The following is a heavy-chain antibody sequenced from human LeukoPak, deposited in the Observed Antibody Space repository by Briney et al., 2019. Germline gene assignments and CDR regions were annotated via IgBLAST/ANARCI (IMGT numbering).Heavy chain of an antibody. CDR3: ARVRDRYYMDV. CDR2: IYYSGST. Sequence: PSETLSLTCTVSGGSISSSSYYWGWIRQPPGKGLELIGSIYYSGSTYYNPSLKSRVTISVDTSKNQFSLKLSSVTAADTAVYYCARVRDRYYMDVWGKGTTVTVSS. CDR1: GGSISSSSYY. J-gene: IGHJ6*03. D-gene: IGHD5-24*01. V-gene: IGHV4-39*01.